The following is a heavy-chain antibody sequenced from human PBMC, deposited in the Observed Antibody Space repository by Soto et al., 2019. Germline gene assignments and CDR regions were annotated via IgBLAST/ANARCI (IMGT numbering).Heavy chain of an antibody. J-gene: IGHJ6*03. D-gene: IGHD6-6*01. CDR2: ILSSGGSI. CDR1: GVTFSSFS. CDR3: VRDSWEQLVRRGFYYYYMDV. Sequence: EVQLVESGGGLVKPGGSLRLSCAASGVTFSSFSFNWVRQAPGKGLEWVSFILSSGGSIYYADSVKGRFTISRDNAKNSLYLLMNSLKDEDTAVYYCVRDSWEQLVRRGFYYYYMDVWGKGTTVTVSS. V-gene: IGHV3-21*01.